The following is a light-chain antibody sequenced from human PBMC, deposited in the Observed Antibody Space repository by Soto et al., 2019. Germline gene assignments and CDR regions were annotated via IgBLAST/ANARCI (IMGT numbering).Light chain of an antibody. V-gene: IGLV2-8*01. CDR3: SSYAGSNKV. Sequence: QSALTQPPSASGSPGQSVTISCTGTSSDVGGYNYVSWYQQHPGKAPKLVIYEVNKRPSGVPDRFSGSKSGNTASLTVSGLQAEDEADYYCSSYAGSNKVFGGGTKDTVL. CDR2: EVN. CDR1: SSDVGGYNY. J-gene: IGLJ3*02.